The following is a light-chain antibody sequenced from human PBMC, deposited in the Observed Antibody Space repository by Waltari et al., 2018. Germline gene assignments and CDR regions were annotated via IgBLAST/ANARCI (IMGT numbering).Light chain of an antibody. CDR2: KTS. CDR3: QQYNVYSLT. V-gene: IGKV1-5*03. CDR1: QSISNR. Sequence: DTQMTQSPSTLSASVGDRVTITCLASQSISNRLAWYQQKPGKAPKFLIYKTSNLESGVPSRFSGSGSGTEFTLTISSLQPDDFATYYCQQYNVYSLTFGGGTKVESK. J-gene: IGKJ4*01.